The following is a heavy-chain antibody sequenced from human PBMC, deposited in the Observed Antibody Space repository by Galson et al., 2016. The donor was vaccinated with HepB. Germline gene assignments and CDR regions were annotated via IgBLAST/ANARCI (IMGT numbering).Heavy chain of an antibody. CDR3: ARQYGTCFAY. J-gene: IGHJ4*02. Sequence: CAISGDSVSSNSAAWHWIRQSPSRGLEWLGRTYYRSKWYNDYTVSVKGRITINPDTSKNQFSLQLNSVTPEDTAVYYCARQYGTCFAYWGRGTLVTVSS. CDR2: TYYRSKWYN. D-gene: IGHD4-17*01. CDR1: GDSVSSNSAA. V-gene: IGHV6-1*01.